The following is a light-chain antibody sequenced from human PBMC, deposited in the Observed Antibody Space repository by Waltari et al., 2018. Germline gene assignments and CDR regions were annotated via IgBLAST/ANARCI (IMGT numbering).Light chain of an antibody. Sequence: QSALTQPRSVSGSPGQSVTISCTGTRGSVRGSSYVSWYQQHPGNAPKLIIYDIYKRPSGVPDRFSGSKSDNTASLTISGLQAEDEADFFCCAFAATPLFGGGTKLTVL. J-gene: IGLJ3*02. CDR3: CAFAATPL. V-gene: IGLV2-11*01. CDR2: DIY. CDR1: RGSVRGSSY.